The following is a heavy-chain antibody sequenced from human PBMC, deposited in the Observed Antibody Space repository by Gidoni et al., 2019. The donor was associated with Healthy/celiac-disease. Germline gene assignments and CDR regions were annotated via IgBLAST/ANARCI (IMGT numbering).Heavy chain of an antibody. CDR2: IIPIFGTA. CDR3: ARGTVVAANHYYYYYMDV. V-gene: IGHV1-69*01. CDR1: GGTFSSYA. Sequence: PGSSVKVSCKASGGTFSSYAISWVRQAPGQGLEWMGGIIPIFGTANYAQKFQGRVTITADESTSTAYMELSSLRSEDTAVYYCARGTVVAANHYYYYYMDVWGKGTTVTVSS. J-gene: IGHJ6*03. D-gene: IGHD2-15*01.